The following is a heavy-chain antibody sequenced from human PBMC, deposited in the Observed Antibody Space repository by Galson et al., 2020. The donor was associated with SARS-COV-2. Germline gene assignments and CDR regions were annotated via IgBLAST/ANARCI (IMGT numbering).Heavy chain of an antibody. D-gene: IGHD2-8*02. CDR1: GGAFSTDT. V-gene: IGHV1-69*02. CDR2: FIGSIEIP. J-gene: IGHJ4*02. Sequence: SVKVSCKASGGAFSTDTIGWVRQAPGQGLEWLGRFIGSIEIPNYAQKFQGRVTITADKSTSTVFMELSSLRSDDTAVYYCARQHTGNPGYFDYWGQGTLVTVSS. CDR3: ARQHTGNPGYFDY.